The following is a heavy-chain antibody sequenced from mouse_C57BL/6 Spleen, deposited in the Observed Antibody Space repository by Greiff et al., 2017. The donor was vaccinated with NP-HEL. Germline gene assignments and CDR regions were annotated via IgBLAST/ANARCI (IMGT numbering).Heavy chain of an antibody. Sequence: EVNVVESGPELVKPGDSVKISCKASGYSFTGYFMNWVMQSHGQSLEWIGRINPYNGDTFYIQKFKGKATLTVDKSSSTAHMELRSLTSEDSAVYYCAKDYFDYWGQGTTLTVSS. CDR2: INPYNGDT. J-gene: IGHJ2*01. CDR3: AKDYFDY. CDR1: GYSFTGYF. V-gene: IGHV1-20*01.